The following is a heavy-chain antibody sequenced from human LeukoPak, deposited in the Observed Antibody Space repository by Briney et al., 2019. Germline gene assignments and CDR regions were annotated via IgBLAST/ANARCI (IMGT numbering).Heavy chain of an antibody. D-gene: IGHD2-2*01. CDR1: GFTFSSYG. CDR3: AKSASECSSTSCYRVPSRDWFDP. CDR2: IRYDGSNK. J-gene: IGHJ5*02. V-gene: IGHV3-30*02. Sequence: GGSLRLSCAASGFTFSSYGMHWVRQAPGKGLEWVAFIRYDGSNKYYADSVKGRFTISRDNSKNTLYLQMNSLRAEDTAVYYCAKSASECSSTSCYRVPSRDWFDPWGQGTLVTVSS.